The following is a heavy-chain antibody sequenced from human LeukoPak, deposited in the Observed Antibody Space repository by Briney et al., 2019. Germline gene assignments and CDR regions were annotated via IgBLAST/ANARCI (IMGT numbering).Heavy chain of an antibody. CDR2: IYPGDSDT. CDR3: ARVVADNWFDP. J-gene: IGHJ5*02. D-gene: IGHD2-15*01. Sequence: GASLKISRNGSGYTFTNYYIAWVRQLPGKRLEWMGIIYPGDSDTRYSPSFQGQVTISADKSISTAYLQWSSLKASDTAMYYCARVVADNWFDPWGQGTLVTVSS. V-gene: IGHV5-51*01. CDR1: GYTFTNYY.